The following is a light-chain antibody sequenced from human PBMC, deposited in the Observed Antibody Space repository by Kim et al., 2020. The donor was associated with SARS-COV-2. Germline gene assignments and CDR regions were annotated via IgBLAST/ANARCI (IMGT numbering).Light chain of an antibody. J-gene: IGLJ1*01. Sequence: SYELTQPPSVSVAPGKTARITCGGNNIGSKSVHWYQQKPGQAPVLVIYYDSDRPSGIPERFSGSNSGNTATLTISRVEAGDEADYYCQVWHSSSDHYVCGTGTKVTVL. CDR2: YDS. CDR3: QVWHSSSDHYV. CDR1: NIGSKS. V-gene: IGLV3-21*04.